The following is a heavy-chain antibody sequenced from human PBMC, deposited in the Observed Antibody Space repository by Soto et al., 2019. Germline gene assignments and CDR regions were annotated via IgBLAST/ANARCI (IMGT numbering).Heavy chain of an antibody. J-gene: IGHJ4*02. V-gene: IGHV3-33*01. Sequence: LSLTCAASGFTFSSYGMHWVRQAPGKGLEWVAVIWYDGSNKYYADSVKGRFTISRDNSKNTLYLQMNSLRAEDTAVYYCARDGGDCSSTSCYVFFDYWGQGTLVTVSS. CDR1: GFTFSSYG. CDR3: ARDGGDCSSTSCYVFFDY. CDR2: IWYDGSNK. D-gene: IGHD2-2*01.